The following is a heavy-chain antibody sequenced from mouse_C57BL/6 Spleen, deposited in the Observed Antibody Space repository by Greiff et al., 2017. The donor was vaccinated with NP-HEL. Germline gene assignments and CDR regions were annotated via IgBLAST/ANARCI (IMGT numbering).Heavy chain of an antibody. Sequence: EVQRVESGGGLVQPGGSLKLSCAASGFTFSDYYMYWVRQTPEKRLEWVAYISNGGGSTYYPDTVKGRFTISRDNAKNTLYLQMSRLKSEDTALYYCARRGTGAMDYWGQGTSVTVSS. CDR3: ARRGTGAMDY. CDR2: ISNGGGST. D-gene: IGHD4-1*01. J-gene: IGHJ4*01. CDR1: GFTFSDYY. V-gene: IGHV5-12*01.